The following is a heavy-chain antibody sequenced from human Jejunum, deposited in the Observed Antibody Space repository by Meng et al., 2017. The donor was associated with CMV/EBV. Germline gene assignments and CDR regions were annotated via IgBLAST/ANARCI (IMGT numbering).Heavy chain of an antibody. CDR1: GYNFTTYA. CDR2: MNTKTGNP. CDR3: AKDRVGAAKDFDY. D-gene: IGHD2-15*01. J-gene: IGHJ4*02. V-gene: IGHV7-4-1*01. Sequence: KASGYNFTTYAINWVRQAPGQGLEWMGWMNTKTGNPTYAQGFTGRFVFSLDTSVSTAYLQIESLKAEDTAVYYCAKDRVGAAKDFDYWGQGTLVTVSS.